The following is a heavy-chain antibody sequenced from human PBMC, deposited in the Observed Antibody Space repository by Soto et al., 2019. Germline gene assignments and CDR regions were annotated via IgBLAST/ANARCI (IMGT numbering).Heavy chain of an antibody. Sequence: QITLKESGPTLEKPTQTLTLTCTFSGFSLSTSGVGVGWIRQPPGKALEWLALIYWDDDKRYSPSLKSRLTITKDTSKHQVVLTMTNMDPVDTATYYCAHSIYYYDSSGYWMPFDYWGQGTLVTVSS. CDR3: AHSIYYYDSSGYWMPFDY. V-gene: IGHV2-5*02. D-gene: IGHD3-22*01. J-gene: IGHJ4*02. CDR1: GFSLSTSGVG. CDR2: IYWDDDK.